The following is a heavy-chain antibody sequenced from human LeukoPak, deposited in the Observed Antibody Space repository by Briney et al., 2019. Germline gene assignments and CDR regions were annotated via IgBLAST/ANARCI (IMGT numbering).Heavy chain of an antibody. J-gene: IGHJ4*02. D-gene: IGHD3-22*01. CDR2: IKQDGSEK. V-gene: IGHV3-7*01. Sequence: GSLRLSCAASGFTFSSYAMTWVRQAPGKGLEWVANIKQDGSEKFYLDSVKGRFTISRDNGKNSLSLQMNYLRAEDTAVYYCARDGDTSGYSDWGQGTLVTVSS. CDR3: ARDGDTSGYSD. CDR1: GFTFSSYA.